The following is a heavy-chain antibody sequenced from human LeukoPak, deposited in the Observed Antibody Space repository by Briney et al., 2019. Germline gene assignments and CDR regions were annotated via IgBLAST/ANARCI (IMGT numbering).Heavy chain of an antibody. V-gene: IGHV3-23*01. J-gene: IGHJ5*02. CDR1: GFTFSSYA. D-gene: IGHD2-2*01. Sequence: TGGSLRLSCAASGFTFSSYAMSWVRQAPGKGLEWVSAISGSGGSTYYADSVKGRFTISRDNSKNTLYLQMYSLRAEDTAVYYCAKSPKDVVVPAASNWFDPWGQGTLVTVSS. CDR3: AKSPKDVVVPAASNWFDP. CDR2: ISGSGGST.